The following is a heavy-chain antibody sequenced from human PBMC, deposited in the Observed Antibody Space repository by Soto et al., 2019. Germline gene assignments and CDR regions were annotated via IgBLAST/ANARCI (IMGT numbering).Heavy chain of an antibody. V-gene: IGHV1-18*01. CDR2: INPDNRNT. CDR3: ARGGDASTPLDS. J-gene: IGHJ4*02. D-gene: IGHD3-16*01. CDR1: SYSFSSSG. Sequence: QVHPVQSGVEVKKPGASVTVSCKPSSYSFSSSGVTWVRQAPGHGLEWVGWINPDNRNTHYAPRVHGRVTMTTDTSTFTAYMELTSLTSDDTAVYYCARGGDASTPLDSWGQGTLVTVSS.